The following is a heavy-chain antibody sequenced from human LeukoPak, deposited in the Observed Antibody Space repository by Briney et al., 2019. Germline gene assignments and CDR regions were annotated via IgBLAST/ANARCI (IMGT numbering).Heavy chain of an antibody. CDR2: IYSSGST. D-gene: IGHD1-26*01. Sequence: SETLSHTCTVSGGSISSYYWSWIRQSAGKGLEYIGRIYSSGSTNYNPSLKSRISMSVDTSKNQFSLKLSSVTAADTAVYYCARNGGSGTYYDGSFDYWGQGTLVTVSS. J-gene: IGHJ4*02. CDR1: GGSISSYY. V-gene: IGHV4-4*07. CDR3: ARNGGSGTYYDGSFDY.